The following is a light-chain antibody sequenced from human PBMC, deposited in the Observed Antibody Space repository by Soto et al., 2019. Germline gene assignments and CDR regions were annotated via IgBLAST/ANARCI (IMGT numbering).Light chain of an antibody. CDR1: KLGDKY. Sequence: SYELTQPPSVSVSPGQTASITCSGDKLGDKYACWYQQKPGQSPVLVIYQDSKRPSGIPERFSGSNSGNTATLTISGTQAMDEADYYCQAWDSSLGVVFGGGTKLTV. J-gene: IGLJ2*01. V-gene: IGLV3-1*01. CDR2: QDS. CDR3: QAWDSSLGVV.